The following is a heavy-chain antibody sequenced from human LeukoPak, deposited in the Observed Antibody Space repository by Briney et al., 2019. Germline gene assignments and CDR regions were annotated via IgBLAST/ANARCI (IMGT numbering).Heavy chain of an antibody. J-gene: IGHJ4*02. CDR3: ARGGPDLAMATTIDY. CDR2: IYYSGTT. Sequence: EASETLSLTCTVSGGSLSTYFWTWIRQPPGKGLEWIGYIYYSGTTNYNPSLKSRVTISVDTSKNQFSLKLSSVTAADTAVYYCARGGPDLAMATTIDYWGPGTLVTVSS. D-gene: IGHD5-24*01. V-gene: IGHV4-59*08. CDR1: GGSLSTYF.